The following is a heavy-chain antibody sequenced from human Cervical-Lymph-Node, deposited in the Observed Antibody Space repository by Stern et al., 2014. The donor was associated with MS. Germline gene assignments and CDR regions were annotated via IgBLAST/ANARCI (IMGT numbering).Heavy chain of an antibody. J-gene: IGHJ4*02. Sequence: EVQLVESGAEVKKPGESLKISCKGSGYTFTTYWIGWVRQMPGKGLEWMGMFYPADSGTRYSPSFQGQVTFSADKSISTAYLQWSSLKASDTAMYFCARQLSSEALDYWGPGTLVTVSS. CDR2: FYPADSGT. CDR3: ARQLSSEALDY. V-gene: IGHV5-51*01. CDR1: GYTFTTYW. D-gene: IGHD6-19*01.